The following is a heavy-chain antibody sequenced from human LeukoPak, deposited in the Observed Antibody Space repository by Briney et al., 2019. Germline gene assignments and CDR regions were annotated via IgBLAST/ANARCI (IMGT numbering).Heavy chain of an antibody. Sequence: PGGSLRLSCAASGFTFSDYYMSWIRQAPGKGLGGISYITSSSSDTNYADSVKGRFTISRDNAKNSLYLQMNSLRDEDTAVYYCAREMAHYFDSSGYSFWGQGTLVTVSS. CDR3: AREMAHYFDSSGYSF. J-gene: IGHJ4*02. CDR1: GFTFSDYY. CDR2: ITSSSSDT. V-gene: IGHV3-11*06. D-gene: IGHD3-22*01.